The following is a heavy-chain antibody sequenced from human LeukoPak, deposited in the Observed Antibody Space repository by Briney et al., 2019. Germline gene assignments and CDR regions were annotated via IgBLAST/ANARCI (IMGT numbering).Heavy chain of an antibody. CDR1: GFTFSSYE. D-gene: IGHD3-22*01. CDR2: ISGSGSTV. V-gene: IGHV3-48*03. Sequence: PGGSPRLSCAASGFTFSSYEMNWVRQAPGKGLEWVSYISGSGSTVYYADSVRGRFTISRDNAKNSLYLQMNSLRAEDTAVYYCARAPDSSGYYHEFDYWGQGTLVTVSS. J-gene: IGHJ4*02. CDR3: ARAPDSSGYYHEFDY.